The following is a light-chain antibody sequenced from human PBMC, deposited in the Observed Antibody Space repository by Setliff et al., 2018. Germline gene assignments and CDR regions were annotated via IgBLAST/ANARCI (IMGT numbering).Light chain of an antibody. V-gene: IGLV2-14*03. CDR2: EVT. CDR3: LSYTSKTTHAL. J-gene: IGLJ2*01. Sequence: QSMLTQPAAVSGSPGQSITISCTGTSSDVGTYNFVSWYQQHPAKAPKLLIYEVTKRPSGVSDRFSGSKSGNTASLTISGLQAEDEADYYCLSYTSKTTHALFGGGTQLTVL. CDR1: SSDVGTYNF.